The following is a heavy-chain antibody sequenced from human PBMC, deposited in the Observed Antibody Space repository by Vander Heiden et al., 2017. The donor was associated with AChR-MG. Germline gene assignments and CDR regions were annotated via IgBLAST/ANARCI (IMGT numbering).Heavy chain of an antibody. D-gene: IGHD2-2*01. CDR1: GFTFMSYG. CDR3: AREGYAHPLDY. Sequence: QVQLVESGGGAVQPGRSLRPSCAASGFTFMSYGMHWVRQAPGKGLEGVAVIWYDGSNKYYADSVKGRFTISRDNSKNTLYLQMNSLRAEDTAVYYCAREGYAHPLDYWGQGTLVTVSS. CDR2: IWYDGSNK. V-gene: IGHV3-33*01. J-gene: IGHJ4*02.